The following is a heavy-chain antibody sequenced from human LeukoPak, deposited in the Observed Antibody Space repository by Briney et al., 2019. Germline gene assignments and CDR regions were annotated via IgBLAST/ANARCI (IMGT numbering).Heavy chain of an antibody. CDR3: AAIPTVTTGGRGYYFDY. V-gene: IGHV3-9*01. CDR2: ISWNSGSI. Sequence: PGGSLRLSCAASGFTFDDYAMHWVRQAPGKGLELVSGISWNSGSIGYADSVKGRFTISRDNAKNSLYLQMNSLRAEDTALYYCAAIPTVTTGGRGYYFDYWGQGTLVTVSS. J-gene: IGHJ4*02. D-gene: IGHD4-17*01. CDR1: GFTFDDYA.